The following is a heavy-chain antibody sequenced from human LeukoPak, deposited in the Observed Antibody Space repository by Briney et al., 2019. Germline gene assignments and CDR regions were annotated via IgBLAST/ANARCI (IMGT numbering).Heavy chain of an antibody. CDR1: GFTFTTSG. J-gene: IGHJ4*02. V-gene: IGHV3-23*01. Sequence: GGSLRLSCAASGFTFTTSGMSWVRQAPGKGLEWVSAISGSGGSTYYADSVKGRFTVSKDISKNTLYLQMNSLRAEDTAIYYCAKLDGYSTGRYDYWGQGTLVTVSS. D-gene: IGHD6-19*01. CDR2: ISGSGGST. CDR3: AKLDGYSTGRYDY.